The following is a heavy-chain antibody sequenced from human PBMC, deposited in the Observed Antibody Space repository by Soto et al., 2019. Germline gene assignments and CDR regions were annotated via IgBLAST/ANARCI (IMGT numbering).Heavy chain of an antibody. V-gene: IGHV3-21*06. CDR3: ARESADLTSNFDY. Sequence: SGGSLRLSCAASGFTFTRYSMNWVRQAPGKGLEWVSSISSTTNYIYYGDSMKGRFTISRGNAKNSLYLEMNSLRAEDTAVYYCARESADLTSNFDYWGQGTLVTVSS. J-gene: IGHJ4*02. CDR2: ISSTTNYI. CDR1: GFTFTRYS.